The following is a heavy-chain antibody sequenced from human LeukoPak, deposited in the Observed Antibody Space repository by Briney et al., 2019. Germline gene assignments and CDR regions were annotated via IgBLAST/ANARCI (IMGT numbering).Heavy chain of an antibody. CDR3: ARAPFCSSTSCPNVIDY. Sequence: GGSLRLSCAASGFTFSDYYMSWIRQAPGKGVEWVSYISSSGSTIYYADSVKGRFTISRDNAKNSLYLQMNSLRAEDTAVYYCARAPFCSSTSCPNVIDYWGQGTLVTVSS. CDR1: GFTFSDYY. V-gene: IGHV3-11*01. CDR2: ISSSGSTI. J-gene: IGHJ4*02. D-gene: IGHD2-2*01.